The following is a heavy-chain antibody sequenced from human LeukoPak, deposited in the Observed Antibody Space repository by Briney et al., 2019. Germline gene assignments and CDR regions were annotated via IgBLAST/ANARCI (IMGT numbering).Heavy chain of an antibody. D-gene: IGHD3-9*01. CDR3: ASGGKYDILTGYFPY. J-gene: IGHJ4*02. V-gene: IGHV4-59*01. CDR1: GGSISSYY. CDR2: IYYSGST. Sequence: SETLSLTCTVSGGSISSYYWSWIRQPPGKGLEWIGYIYYSGSTNYNPSLKSRVTISVDTSKNQFSLKLSSVTAADTAVYYCASGGKYDILTGYFPYWGQGTLVTVSS.